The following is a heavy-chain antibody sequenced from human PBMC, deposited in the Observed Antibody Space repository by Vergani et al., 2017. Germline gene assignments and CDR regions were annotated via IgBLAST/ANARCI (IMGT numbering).Heavy chain of an antibody. V-gene: IGHV3-30-3*01. CDR1: GFTFSSYA. D-gene: IGHD6-13*01. J-gene: IGHJ4*02. Sequence: QVQLVESGGGVVQPGRSLRLSCAASGFTFSSYAMHWVRQAPGKGLEWVAVISYDGSNKYYADSVKGRFTISRDNSKNTLYLQMNSLRAEDTAVYYCAKDGTGSSWFYYFDYWGQGTLVTVSS. CDR2: ISYDGSNK. CDR3: AKDGTGSSWFYYFDY.